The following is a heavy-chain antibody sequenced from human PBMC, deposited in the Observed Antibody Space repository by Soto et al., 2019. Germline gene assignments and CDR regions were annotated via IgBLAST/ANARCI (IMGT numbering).Heavy chain of an antibody. CDR2: ISSTTNYI. J-gene: IGHJ4*02. V-gene: IGHV3-21*06. CDR1: GFTFTRYS. Sequence: PGGSMRLSCAASGFTFTRYSMDWVRQAPGKGLEWVSSISSTTNYIYYGDSMKGRFTISRDNAKNSLYLEMNSLRAEDTAVYYCARESEDLTSNFDYWGQGTLVTVSS. CDR3: ARESEDLTSNFDY.